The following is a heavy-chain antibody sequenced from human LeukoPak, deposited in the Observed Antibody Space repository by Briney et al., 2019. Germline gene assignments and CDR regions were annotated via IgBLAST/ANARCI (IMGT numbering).Heavy chain of an antibody. CDR1: GYTFTSYG. CDR2: ISAYNGNT. D-gene: IGHD1-26*01. CDR3: ARVEWELLPFDY. J-gene: IGHJ4*02. V-gene: IGHV1-18*01. Sequence: ATVKVSCKASGYTFTSYGISWVRQAPGQGLEWMGWISAYNGNTNYAQKLQGRDTMTTDTSTSPAYMELRSLRSDDTAVYYCARVEWELLPFDYWGQGTLVTVSS.